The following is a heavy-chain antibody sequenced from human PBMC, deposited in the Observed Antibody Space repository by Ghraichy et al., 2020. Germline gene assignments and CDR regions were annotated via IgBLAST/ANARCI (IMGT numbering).Heavy chain of an antibody. Sequence: ASVKVSCKASGYTFTSYGISWVRQAPGQGLEWMGWISAYNGNTNYAQKLQGRVTMTTDTSTSTAYMELRSLRSDDTAVYYCARDFWSSTSCLDEGCWFDPWGQGTLVTVSS. J-gene: IGHJ5*02. CDR2: ISAYNGNT. V-gene: IGHV1-18*01. D-gene: IGHD2-2*01. CDR3: ARDFWSSTSCLDEGCWFDP. CDR1: GYTFTSYG.